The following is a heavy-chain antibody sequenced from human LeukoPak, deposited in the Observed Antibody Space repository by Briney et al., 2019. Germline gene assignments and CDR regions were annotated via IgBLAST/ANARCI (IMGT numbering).Heavy chain of an antibody. CDR2: IYYSRGT. Sequence: SETLSLTCTVSSDSISNSAYHWGWIRQPPGRGLEWIGSIYYSRGTYYNPSLKNRVTISVDTSKNQFSLKLSPVTAADTAVYYCARTYSSGWYYFDYWGQGTLVTVSS. J-gene: IGHJ4*02. CDR3: ARTYSSGWYYFDY. V-gene: IGHV4-39*01. D-gene: IGHD6-19*01. CDR1: SDSISNSAYH.